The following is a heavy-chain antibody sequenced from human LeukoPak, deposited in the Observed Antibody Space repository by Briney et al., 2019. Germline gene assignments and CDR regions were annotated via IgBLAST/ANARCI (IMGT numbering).Heavy chain of an antibody. CDR1: GFTFSSYG. D-gene: IGHD6-19*01. V-gene: IGHV3-30*18. Sequence: GGSLRLSCAASGFTFSSYGMHWVRQAPGKGLEWVAVISYGGSNKFYADSVKGRFTISRDNSKNTLYLQMNSLRAEDTAVYYCAKFHSSGCPFDYWGQGTLVTVSS. J-gene: IGHJ4*02. CDR2: ISYGGSNK. CDR3: AKFHSSGCPFDY.